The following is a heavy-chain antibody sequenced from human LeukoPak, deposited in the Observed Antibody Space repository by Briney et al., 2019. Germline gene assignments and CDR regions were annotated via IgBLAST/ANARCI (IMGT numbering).Heavy chain of an antibody. CDR3: AKDLTVTRYYYYGMDV. D-gene: IGHD4-17*01. V-gene: IGHV3-23*01. CDR2: ISGSGGRT. J-gene: IGHJ6*02. CDR1: RFTFSSYA. Sequence: GGSLRLSCAASRFTFSSYAMSWVRQAPGKGLEWVSAISGSGGRTYYADSVKGRFTISRDNSKNTLYLQMNSLRAEDTAVYYCAKDLTVTRYYYYGMDVWGQGTTVTVSS.